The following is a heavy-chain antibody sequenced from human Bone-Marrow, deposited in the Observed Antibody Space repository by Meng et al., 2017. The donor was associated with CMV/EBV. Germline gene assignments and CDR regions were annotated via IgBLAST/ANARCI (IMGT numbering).Heavy chain of an antibody. CDR3: ARDQRFLESHYYYNGMDV. D-gene: IGHD3-3*01. V-gene: IGHV4-59*01. Sequence: SETLSLTCTVSGASISSYYWSWIRQPPGKGLEWIGYSYFSGSTNYNPSLKSRITISVDTSKMQFSLKMSSVTAADTAVYYCARDQRFLESHYYYNGMDVWGQGTTVTVSS. CDR1: GASISSYY. CDR2: SYFSGST. J-gene: IGHJ6*01.